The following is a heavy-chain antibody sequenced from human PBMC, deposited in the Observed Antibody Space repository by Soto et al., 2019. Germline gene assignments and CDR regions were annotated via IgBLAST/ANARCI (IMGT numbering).Heavy chain of an antibody. CDR2: IIPISGTA. CDR1: GGTFSSYA. V-gene: IGHV1-69*13. CDR3: ARAYYYDSSGYQKYYYYGMDV. Sequence: ASVKVSCKASGGTFSSYAISWVRQAPGQGLEWMGGIIPISGTANYAQKFQGRVTITADESTSTAYMELSSLRSEDTAVYYCARAYYYDSSGYQKYYYYGMDVWGQGTTVTVS. D-gene: IGHD3-22*01. J-gene: IGHJ6*02.